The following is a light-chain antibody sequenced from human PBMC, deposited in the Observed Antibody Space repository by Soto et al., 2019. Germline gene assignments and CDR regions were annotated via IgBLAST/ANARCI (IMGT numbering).Light chain of an antibody. CDR1: QSINMW. J-gene: IGKJ2*01. Sequence: DIQMTQSPATLSASVGDRVTISCRASQSINMWLAWYQQKPGKAPKLLIYDASSLESGVPSRFSGSGSGTEFTLSIGSLQPDDFATYYCQKYNSYPNTFGQGTKVDIK. V-gene: IGKV1-5*01. CDR3: QKYNSYPNT. CDR2: DAS.